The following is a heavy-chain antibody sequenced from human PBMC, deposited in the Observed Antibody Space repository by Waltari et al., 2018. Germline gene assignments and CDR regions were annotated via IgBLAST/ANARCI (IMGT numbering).Heavy chain of an antibody. V-gene: IGHV3-15*01. D-gene: IGHD3-16*01. J-gene: IGHJ4*02. CDR1: GFTFSNAW. CDR2: IKSKTDGGTT. Sequence: EVQLVESGGGLVKPGGSLRLSCAASGFTFSNAWMSWVRQAPGKGLEWVCRIKSKTDGGTTDYAAPVKGRFTISRDDSKNTLYLQMNSLKTEDTAVYYCTTVGGNDYWGQGTLVTVSS. CDR3: TTVGGNDY.